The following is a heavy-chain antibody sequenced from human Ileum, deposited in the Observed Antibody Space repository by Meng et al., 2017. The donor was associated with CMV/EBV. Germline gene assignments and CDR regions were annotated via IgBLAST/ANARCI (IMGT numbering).Heavy chain of an antibody. V-gene: IGHV4-34*01. Sequence: LTCAVYAGPFIASYSSSIRPPPGKGLAWIGEINHSGSTNYNPSLKSRVTISVDTSKNQFSLKLSSVTAADTAVYYCARGQFLNWFDPWGQGTLVTVSS. CDR2: INHSGST. J-gene: IGHJ5*02. CDR3: ARGQFLNWFDP. CDR1: AGPFIASY.